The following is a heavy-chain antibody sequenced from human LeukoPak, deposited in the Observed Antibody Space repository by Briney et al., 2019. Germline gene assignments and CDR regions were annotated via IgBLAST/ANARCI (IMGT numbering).Heavy chain of an antibody. CDR3: ARVPGYYDSSGYSNYMDV. CDR2: IYTSGST. J-gene: IGHJ6*03. V-gene: IGHV4-61*02. D-gene: IGHD3-22*01. Sequence: PSETLSLTCTVSGGSISSGSYYWSWIRQPAGKGLEWIGRIYTSGSTNYNTSLKSRVTISVDTSKNQFSLKLSSVTAADTAVYYCARVPGYYDSSGYSNYMDVWGKGTTVTISS. CDR1: GGSISSGSYY.